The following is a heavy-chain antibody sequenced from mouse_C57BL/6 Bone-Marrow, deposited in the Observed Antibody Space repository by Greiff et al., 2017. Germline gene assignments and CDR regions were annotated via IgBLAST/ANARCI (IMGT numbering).Heavy chain of an antibody. D-gene: IGHD2-3*01. CDR3: ARRWLLPYAIDD. J-gene: IGHJ4*01. Sequence: EVQVVESGGGLVKPGGSLKLPCAASGFTFSDYGMHWVRQAPEKGLEWVAYISSGSSTSYSADTVKGRFTISRDNAKITLFLQMTSVRSEDTGMYCCARRWLLPYAIDDWGQGTSGTVSS. CDR2: ISSGSSTS. CDR1: GFTFSDYG. V-gene: IGHV5-17*01.